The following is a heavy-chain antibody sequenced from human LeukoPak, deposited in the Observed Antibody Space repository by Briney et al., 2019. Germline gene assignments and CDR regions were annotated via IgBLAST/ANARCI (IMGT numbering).Heavy chain of an antibody. Sequence: GGSLRLSCAASGFTFDRYAMSWVRQAPGKGLEWVSSISSSSSYIYYADSVKGRFTISRDNAKNSLYLQMNSLRAEDTAVYYCARVPDYYDSSGHHFYGMDVWGQGTTVTVSS. V-gene: IGHV3-21*01. CDR1: GFTFDRYA. CDR3: ARVPDYYDSSGHHFYGMDV. J-gene: IGHJ6*02. D-gene: IGHD3-22*01. CDR2: ISSSSSYI.